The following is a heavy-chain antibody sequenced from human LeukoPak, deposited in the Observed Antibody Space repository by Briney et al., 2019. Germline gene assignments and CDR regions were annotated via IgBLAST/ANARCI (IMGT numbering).Heavy chain of an antibody. CDR3: ARDGRYSSSSAY. CDR1: GYTFTGYY. V-gene: IGHV1-2*02. CDR2: INPNSGGT. D-gene: IGHD6-6*01. Sequence: ASVKVSCKASGYTFTGYYMHWVRQAPGQGREWMGWINPNSGGTNYAQKFQGRVTMTRDTSISTAYMELSRLKSDDTAVYYCARDGRYSSSSAYWGQGTLVTVSS. J-gene: IGHJ4*02.